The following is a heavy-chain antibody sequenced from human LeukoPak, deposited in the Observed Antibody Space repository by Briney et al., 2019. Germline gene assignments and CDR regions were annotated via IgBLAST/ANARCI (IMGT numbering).Heavy chain of an antibody. V-gene: IGHV1-3*01. D-gene: IGHD2/OR15-2a*01. CDR1: GYTFTSYA. CDR3: ARGGGYFRKEV. Sequence: GASVKVSCKASGYTFTSYAMHWVRQAPGQRLEWMGWINAGNGNTKYSQKFQGRVTITRDTSASTAYMELSSLRSEDTAVYYCARGGGYFRKEVWGKGTTVIVSS. CDR2: INAGNGNT. J-gene: IGHJ6*04.